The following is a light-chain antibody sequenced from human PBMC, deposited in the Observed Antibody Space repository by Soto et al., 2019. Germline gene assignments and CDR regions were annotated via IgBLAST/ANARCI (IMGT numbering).Light chain of an antibody. CDR1: SSDVGGSNY. J-gene: IGLJ1*01. CDR2: EVT. Sequence: QSVLTQPASVSGSPGQSITISCTGTSSDVGGSNYVSWYQQHPGKAPKLMIYEVTSRPSGVSTRFSGSKSGNTASLTISGLQAEDEADYYCSSYTTSSIRYVFGTGTQLTVL. V-gene: IGLV2-14*01. CDR3: SSYTTSSIRYV.